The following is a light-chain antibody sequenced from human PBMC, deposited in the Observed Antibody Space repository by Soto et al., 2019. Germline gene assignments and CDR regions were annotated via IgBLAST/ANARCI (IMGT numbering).Light chain of an antibody. V-gene: IGKV3-11*02. CDR3: QQRTRWPLS. J-gene: IGKJ4*01. CDR1: QNINIY. Sequence: EIVLTQSPVSLSSSPGERVTLSCRASQNINIYLTWHQQKPGQAPRLLIYDTSNRATGIPPRFNGSGSERDFTLTINSLEPEDSALYYCQQRTRWPLSFGGGTKVDIK. CDR2: DTS.